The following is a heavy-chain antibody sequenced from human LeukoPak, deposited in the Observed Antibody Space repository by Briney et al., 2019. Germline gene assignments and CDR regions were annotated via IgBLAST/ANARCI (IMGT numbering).Heavy chain of an antibody. V-gene: IGHV4-4*07. D-gene: IGHD3-9*01. Sequence: SETLSLTCTVSGGSISSYYWSWIRQPAGKGLEWIGRIYTSGSTNYNPSLKSRVTMSVDTSKNQFSLKLSSVTAADTAVYYCARADYDILTGYPNWFDPWGQGTLVTVSS. CDR1: GGSISSYY. CDR2: IYTSGST. CDR3: ARADYDILTGYPNWFDP. J-gene: IGHJ5*02.